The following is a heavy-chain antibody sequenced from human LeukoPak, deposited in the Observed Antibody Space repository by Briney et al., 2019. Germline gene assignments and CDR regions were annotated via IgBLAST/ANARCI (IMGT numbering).Heavy chain of an antibody. V-gene: IGHV4-61*09. J-gene: IGHJ2*01. CDR1: GGSISSGSYY. CDR2: IGST. Sequence: SETLSLTCTVSGGSISSGSYYWSWIRQPAGKGLEWVGHIGSTNYNPSLKSRVTISVDTSKNQYSLKLSSVTAADTAVYYCARGLNYYDSSGRPHWYFDLWGRGTLVTVSS. D-gene: IGHD3-22*01. CDR3: ARGLNYYDSSGRPHWYFDL.